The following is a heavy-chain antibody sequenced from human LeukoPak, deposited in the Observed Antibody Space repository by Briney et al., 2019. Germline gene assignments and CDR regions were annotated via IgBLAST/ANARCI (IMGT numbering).Heavy chain of an antibody. CDR3: ARRPPMSAADNWLDP. J-gene: IGHJ5*02. D-gene: IGHD6-13*01. CDR1: DYIFSGHF. Sequence: ASVKVSRKVSDYIFSGHFIHWVRQAPGQGLEWIGRIDPNSGGTSFAPKFQGRVTMTRDTSISTAYMEVTRLTSDDTAVYYCARRPPMSAADNWLDPWGQGTLVTVSS. CDR2: IDPNSGGT. V-gene: IGHV1-2*06.